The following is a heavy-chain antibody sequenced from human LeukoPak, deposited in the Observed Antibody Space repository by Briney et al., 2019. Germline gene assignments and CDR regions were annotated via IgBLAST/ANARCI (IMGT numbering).Heavy chain of an antibody. J-gene: IGHJ4*02. CDR3: AKEGSYSSGWYGDFDY. Sequence: GGSLRLSCAASGFTFSSYGMHWVRQAPGKGLEWVAFIRYDGSNKYYADSVKGRFTISRDNSKNTLYLQMNSLRAEDTAVYYCAKEGSYSSGWYGDFDYWGQGTLVTVSS. D-gene: IGHD6-19*01. CDR2: IRYDGSNK. V-gene: IGHV3-30*02. CDR1: GFTFSSYG.